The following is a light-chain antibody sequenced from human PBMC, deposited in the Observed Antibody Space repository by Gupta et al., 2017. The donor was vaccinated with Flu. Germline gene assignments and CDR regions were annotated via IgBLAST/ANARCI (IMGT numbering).Light chain of an antibody. V-gene: IGKV3-20*01. CDR3: HQEGSSPFT. J-gene: IGKJ2*01. CDR1: QSLTTNY. CDR2: GAS. Sequence: EIVLTQSPGTLSLSPGEGATLSCRASQSLTTNYLAWYQHKPGQAPRLLIYGASSRATGIPDRFSGSGSGTXFTLTIXRREPEDFAVYFCHQEGSSPFTFGXGSKLEIK.